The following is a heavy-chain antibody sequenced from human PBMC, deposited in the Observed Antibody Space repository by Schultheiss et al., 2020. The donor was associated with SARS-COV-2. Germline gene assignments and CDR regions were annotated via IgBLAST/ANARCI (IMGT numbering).Heavy chain of an antibody. CDR3: ARDVGYYDSWSYFDL. J-gene: IGHJ2*01. V-gene: IGHV4-34*01. Sequence: SETLSLTCTVYGGSFSGYYWSWIRQPPGKGLEWIGEINHSGSTNYNPSLKSRVTISVDTSKNQFSLKLSSVTAADTAVYYCARDVGYYDSWSYFDLWGRGTLVTVSS. CDR1: GGSFSGYY. CDR2: INHSGST. D-gene: IGHD3-22*01.